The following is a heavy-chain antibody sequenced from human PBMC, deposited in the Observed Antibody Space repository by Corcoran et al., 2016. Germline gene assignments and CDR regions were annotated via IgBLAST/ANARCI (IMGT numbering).Heavy chain of an antibody. CDR1: GYTFTSYY. Sequence: QVQLVQSGAEVKKPGASVKVSCKASGYTFTSYYMHWVRQAPGQGLEWMGIINPSGGSTSYAQKFQGSVTMTRDTSTSTVYMELSSLKSEDTAVYYCARTPYNWNSHKHHRAANAVDIWGQGTMVTVSS. CDR2: INPSGGST. D-gene: IGHD1-1*01. V-gene: IGHV1-46*01. J-gene: IGHJ3*02. CDR3: ARTPYNWNSHKHHRAANAVDI.